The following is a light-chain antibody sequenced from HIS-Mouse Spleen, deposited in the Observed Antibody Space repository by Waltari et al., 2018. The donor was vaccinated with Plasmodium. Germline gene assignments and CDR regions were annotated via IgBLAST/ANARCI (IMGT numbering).Light chain of an antibody. CDR1: SSDVGGYNY. CDR3: CSYAGSYTYV. Sequence: QSALTQPRSVSGSPGQSVTISCTGTSSDVGGYNYVPWYQQPPGKAPKLMIYDVSNRPSGVPDRFSGSKSGNTASLTISGLQAEDEADYYCCSYAGSYTYVFGTGTKVTVL. V-gene: IGLV2-11*01. CDR2: DVS. J-gene: IGLJ1*01.